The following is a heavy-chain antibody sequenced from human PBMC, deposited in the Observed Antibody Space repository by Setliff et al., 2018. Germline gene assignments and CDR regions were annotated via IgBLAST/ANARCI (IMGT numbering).Heavy chain of an antibody. V-gene: IGHV4-39*01. CDR3: GRGFSRIEGWGNWFDP. D-gene: IGHD2-15*01. CDR2: IYDSGSS. J-gene: IGHJ5*02. Sequence: SETLSLTCNVSGGSVSNSGFFWGWLRQAPGKGLEWIGNIYDSGSSNYNASLKSRLIITRDTSKNQISLKLTSVTAADTAVYYCGRGFSRIEGWGNWFDPWGQGILVTVS. CDR1: GGSVSNSGFF.